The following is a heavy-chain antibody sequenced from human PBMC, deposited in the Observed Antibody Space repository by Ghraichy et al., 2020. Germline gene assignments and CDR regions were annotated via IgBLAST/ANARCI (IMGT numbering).Heavy chain of an antibody. CDR1: GFTFSSYS. J-gene: IGHJ5*02. V-gene: IGHV3-48*02. CDR3: ARDEAYCGGDCYSPVHWFDP. CDR2: ISSSSSTI. D-gene: IGHD2-21*02. Sequence: GGSLRLSCAASGFTFSSYSMNWVRQAPGKGLEWVSYISSSSSTIYYADSVKGRFTISRDNAKNSLYLQMNSLRDEDTAVYYCARDEAYCGGDCYSPVHWFDPWGQGTLVTVSS.